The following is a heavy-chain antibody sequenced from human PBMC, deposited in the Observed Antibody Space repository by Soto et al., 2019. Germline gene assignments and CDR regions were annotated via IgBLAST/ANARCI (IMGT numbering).Heavy chain of an antibody. CDR1: GFMLSAYT. V-gene: IGHV3-21*06. CDR3: ATPYYFNH. CDR2: ISDDSSYI. Sequence: GGSLRLSCAASGFMLSAYTMNWVRQAPGKGLEWLSSISDDSSYIDYADSLRGRFTVSRDNARNSLYLQIDSLGVEDTAVYYCATPYYFNHWGPGTLVTVSS. D-gene: IGHD3-16*01. J-gene: IGHJ1*01.